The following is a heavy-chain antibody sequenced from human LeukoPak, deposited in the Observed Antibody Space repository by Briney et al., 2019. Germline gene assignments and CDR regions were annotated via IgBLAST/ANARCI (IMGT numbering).Heavy chain of an antibody. CDR2: MNSNSGNT. Sequence: ASVKVSCKASGYTFTNYDINWVRQATGQGLEWMGWMNSNSGNTGYAEKFQGRVTITRDTSITTAYMELTSLRSEDSAVYYCARGTAYSNYGASYYYYMDVWGKGTTVTVSS. CDR1: GYTFTNYD. CDR3: ARGTAYSNYGASYYYYMDV. J-gene: IGHJ6*03. D-gene: IGHD4-11*01. V-gene: IGHV1-8*03.